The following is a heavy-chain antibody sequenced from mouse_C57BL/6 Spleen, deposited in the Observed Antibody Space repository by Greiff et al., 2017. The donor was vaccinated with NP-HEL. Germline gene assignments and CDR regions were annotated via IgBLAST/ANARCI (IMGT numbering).Heavy chain of an antibody. V-gene: IGHV5-4*03. J-gene: IGHJ3*01. CDR1: GFTFSGYA. D-gene: IGHD4-1*01. CDR2: ISDGGSYT. CDR3: ARASWDVGAWFAY. Sequence: EVKLMESGGGLVKPGGSLKLSCAASGFTFSGYAMSWVRQTPEKRLEWVATISDGGSYTYYPDNVKGRFTISRDNAKNNLYLQMSHLKSEDTAMYYCARASWDVGAWFAYWGQGTLVTVSA.